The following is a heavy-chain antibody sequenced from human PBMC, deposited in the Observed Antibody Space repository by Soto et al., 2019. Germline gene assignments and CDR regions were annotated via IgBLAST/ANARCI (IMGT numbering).Heavy chain of an antibody. D-gene: IGHD1-1*01. CDR1: GGTFSNFP. CDR3: ARPRTVATTKGYDY. J-gene: IGHJ4*02. V-gene: IGHV1-69*01. CDR2: IIPILDTI. Sequence: QVQLVQSGAEVKKPGSSVKVSCQASGGTFSNFPIAWVRQAPGQGLEWMGAIIPILDTISYAQKFQGRVTITADESASTAYMERSSLTSADTARYYCARPRTVATTKGYDYWGQGTLVTVSS.